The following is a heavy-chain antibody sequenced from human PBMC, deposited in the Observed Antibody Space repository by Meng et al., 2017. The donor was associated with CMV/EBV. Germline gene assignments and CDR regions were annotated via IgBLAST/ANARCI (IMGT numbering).Heavy chain of an antibody. Sequence: TVSGGSISSSSYYWGWIRQPPGKGLGWIGSIYYSGSTYYNPSLKSRVTISVDTSKNQFSLKLSSVTAADTAVYYCARRYGSTNWFDPWGQGTLVTVSS. V-gene: IGHV4-39*07. CDR2: IYYSGST. CDR3: ARRYGSTNWFDP. J-gene: IGHJ5*02. CDR1: GGSISSSSYY. D-gene: IGHD4-17*01.